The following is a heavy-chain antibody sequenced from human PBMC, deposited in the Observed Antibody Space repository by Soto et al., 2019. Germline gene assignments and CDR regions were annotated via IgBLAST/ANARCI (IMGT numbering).Heavy chain of an antibody. CDR1: GFTFSSYG. J-gene: IGHJ4*02. CDR2: ISYDGSNK. Sequence: GGSLRLSCAASGFTFSSYGMHWVRQAPGKGLEWVAVISYDGSNKYYADYVKGRYTISRDNSKNTLYLQMNSLRAEDTAVYYSARDYDSSGYPRYYFAYGGRGTLAT. CDR3: ARDYDSSGYPRYYFAY. D-gene: IGHD3-22*01. V-gene: IGHV3-30*03.